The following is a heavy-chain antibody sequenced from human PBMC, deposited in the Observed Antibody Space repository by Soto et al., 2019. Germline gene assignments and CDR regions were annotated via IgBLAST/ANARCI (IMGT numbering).Heavy chain of an antibody. CDR3: ARDRGIYELDY. CDR1: GYTFTSYG. Sequence: QVQLVQSGAEVKKPGASVKVSCKASGYTFTSYGISWVRQAPGQGLEWLGWISANNGNTNYAQKLQGRVTMTTDTATRTASMELRSLRSDDTAVYHCARDRGIYELDYCSQGTLVTVSS. J-gene: IGHJ4*02. D-gene: IGHD3-10*01. CDR2: ISANNGNT. V-gene: IGHV1-18*01.